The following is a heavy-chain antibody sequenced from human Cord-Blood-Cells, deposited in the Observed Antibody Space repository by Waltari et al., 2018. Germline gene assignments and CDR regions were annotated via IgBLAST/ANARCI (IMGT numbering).Heavy chain of an antibody. J-gene: IGHJ6*02. CDR1: GGSFSGYY. D-gene: IGHD1-1*01. Sequence: QVQLQQWGAGLLKPSETLSLTCAVYGGSFSGYYWSWIRQPPGKGLEWIGEINHSGSTNYNPSLKSRVTISVDTSKNQFSLKLSSVTAADTVVYYCARRDWNASPRGNYYYYGMDVWGQGTTVTVSS. CDR2: INHSGST. V-gene: IGHV4-34*01. CDR3: ARRDWNASPRGNYYYYGMDV.